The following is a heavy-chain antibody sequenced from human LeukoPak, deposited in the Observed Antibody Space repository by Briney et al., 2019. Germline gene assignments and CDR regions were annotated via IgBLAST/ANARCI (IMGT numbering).Heavy chain of an antibody. CDR3: AKVAPYGNYLFHY. Sequence: PGGSLRLSCAASGFTFSSYAMSWVRPAPGKGLEGVSGISGSGGSTNYADSVKGRSTIARDNSKNTLYLQMNSLGAEDTAVYYCAKVAPYGNYLFHYSGQGTRVTVSS. D-gene: IGHD1-7*01. J-gene: IGHJ4*02. V-gene: IGHV3-23*01. CDR1: GFTFSSYA. CDR2: ISGSGGST.